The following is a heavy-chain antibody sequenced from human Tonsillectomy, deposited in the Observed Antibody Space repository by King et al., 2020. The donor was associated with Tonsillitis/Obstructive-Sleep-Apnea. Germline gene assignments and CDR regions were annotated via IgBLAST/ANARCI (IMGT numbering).Heavy chain of an antibody. J-gene: IGHJ4*02. CDR2: ISSNGGST. Sequence: VQLVESGGGLVQPGGSLRLSCSASGFTFSSYAMHWVRQALGKGLEYVSAISSNGGSTYYADSVKGRFTISRDNSKNTLYLQMSRLRAEDTAVYYCVKGDVVVPAASRFDYWGQGTLVTVSS. V-gene: IGHV3-64D*06. D-gene: IGHD2-2*01. CDR3: VKGDVVVPAASRFDY. CDR1: GFTFSSYA.